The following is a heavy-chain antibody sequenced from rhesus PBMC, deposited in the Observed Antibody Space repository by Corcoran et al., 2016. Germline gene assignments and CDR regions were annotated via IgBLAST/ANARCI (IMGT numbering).Heavy chain of an antibody. Sequence: QVQLQESGPGLVKPSETLSLSCDFSGGSIRDTFYWNWIRQPPGKGLGWIGNIHGKIATTYDHPPLKSRVTTSKDTSNNQFFLKLTSVTAADTAVYVCAGATDWNVFDFWGQGVLVTVS. CDR3: AGATDWNVFDF. CDR2: IHGKIATT. V-gene: IGHV4S9*01. CDR1: GGSIRDTFY. J-gene: IGHJ4*01. D-gene: IGHD1-7*02.